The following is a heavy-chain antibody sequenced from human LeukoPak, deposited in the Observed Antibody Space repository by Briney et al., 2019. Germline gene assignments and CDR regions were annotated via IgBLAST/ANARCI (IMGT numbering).Heavy chain of an antibody. CDR3: AREVRNVVVVAENYFDY. V-gene: IGHV4-31*03. J-gene: IGHJ4*02. CDR1: GGSISSGGYY. D-gene: IGHD2-15*01. CDR2: IYYRGST. Sequence: PSETLSLTCTVSGGSISSGGYYWSWIRQHPGKGLEWIGYIYYRGSTYYNPSLKSRVTISVDTSKNQFSLKLSSVTAADTAVYYCAREVRNVVVVAENYFDYWGQGTLVTVSS.